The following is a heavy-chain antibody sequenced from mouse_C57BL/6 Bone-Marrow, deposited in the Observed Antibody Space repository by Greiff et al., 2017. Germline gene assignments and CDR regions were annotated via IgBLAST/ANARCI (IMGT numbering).Heavy chain of an antibody. CDR1: GYTFKSYG. Sequence: QVQLQQSGAELARPGASVKLSCKASGYTFKSYGISWVKQRTGQGLEWIGEIYPRSGNTNYTEKFKGKATLTADKSSSTADMELRSLTSEDSAVYFCARHILRKRGYAMDVWGPGTSVTVSS. V-gene: IGHV1-81*01. CDR2: IYPRSGNT. J-gene: IGHJ4*01. CDR3: ARHILRKRGYAMDV. D-gene: IGHD1-1*01.